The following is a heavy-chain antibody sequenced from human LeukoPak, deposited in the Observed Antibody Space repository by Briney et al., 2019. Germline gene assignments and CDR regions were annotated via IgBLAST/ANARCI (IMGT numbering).Heavy chain of an antibody. CDR3: ATLGACSGGTCFLRNHFQDYMDV. V-gene: IGHV4-4*07. CDR2: IYTSGST. CDR1: GGSISSYY. D-gene: IGHD2-15*01. J-gene: IGHJ6*03. Sequence: PSETLSLTCTVSGGSISSYYWSWIRQPAGKGLEWIGRIYTSGSTNYNPSLKSRVTISVDTSKNQFSLKLSSVTAADTAVYYCATLGACSGGTCFLRNHFQDYMDVWGEGTTVTISS.